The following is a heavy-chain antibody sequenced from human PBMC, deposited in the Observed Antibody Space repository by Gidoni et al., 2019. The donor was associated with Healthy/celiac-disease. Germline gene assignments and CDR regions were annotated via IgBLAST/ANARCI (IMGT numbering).Heavy chain of an antibody. CDR3: ASGKLGSWHDAFDI. Sequence: QVQLAQSGAEGKKPGASVKVSWKASGYTFTSYGISWVRQAPGQGLEWMGWISAYNGNTNYAQKLQGRVTMTTDTSKSTAYMGLRSLGSDDTAVYYCASGKLGSWHDAFDIWGKGTMVTVSS. CDR1: GYTFTSYG. D-gene: IGHD3-10*01. J-gene: IGHJ3*02. CDR2: ISAYNGNT. V-gene: IGHV1-18*01.